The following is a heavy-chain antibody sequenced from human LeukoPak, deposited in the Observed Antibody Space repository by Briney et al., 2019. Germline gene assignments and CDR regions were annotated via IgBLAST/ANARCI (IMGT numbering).Heavy chain of an antibody. Sequence: ASVKVSCKASGYTFTNYDINWVRQATGQGLEWMGYMKPNSGNTGYAQKFQGRVTMTRDTSISTAYMELSSLTSEDTAVYYCATDRDIVAVPAALGFWGQGTLVTVSS. CDR3: ATDRDIVAVPAALGF. CDR2: MKPNSGNT. V-gene: IGHV1-8*01. J-gene: IGHJ4*02. CDR1: GYTFTNYD. D-gene: IGHD2-2*01.